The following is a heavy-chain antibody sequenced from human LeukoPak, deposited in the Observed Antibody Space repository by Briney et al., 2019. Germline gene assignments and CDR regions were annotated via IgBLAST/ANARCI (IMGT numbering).Heavy chain of an antibody. CDR2: ISKSGSNI. CDR3: ASLHHLPRGGVPVTIS. V-gene: IGHV3-48*02. D-gene: IGHD6-19*01. Sequence: PGGSLRLSCAASGFSFSGYSMNWVRQAPGKGLEWVSFISKSGSNIYYADSVRGRFTISRDNDGNSLYLQMNSLRDEDTALYYCASLHHLPRGGVPVTISWGQGTPVTVSS. J-gene: IGHJ5*02. CDR1: GFSFSGYS.